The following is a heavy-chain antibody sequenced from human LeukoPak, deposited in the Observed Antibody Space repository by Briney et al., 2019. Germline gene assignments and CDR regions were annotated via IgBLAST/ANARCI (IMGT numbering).Heavy chain of an antibody. CDR3: ARRLRGYYYDGMDV. Sequence: PSETLSLTCAVYGVSFSGYYWSWIRQPPGKGLEWLGEINHSGSTNYNPSLKSRVTISVDTSKNQSSLKLSSVTAADTAVYYCARRLRGYYYDGMDVWGQGTPVTVSS. J-gene: IGHJ6*02. V-gene: IGHV4-34*01. CDR2: INHSGST. CDR1: GVSFSGYY. D-gene: IGHD4-17*01.